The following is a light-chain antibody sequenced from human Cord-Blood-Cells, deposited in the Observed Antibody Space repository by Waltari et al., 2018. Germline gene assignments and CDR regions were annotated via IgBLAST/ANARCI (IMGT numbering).Light chain of an antibody. CDR1: QSVSSY. V-gene: IGKV3-11*01. CDR2: DAS. CDR3: QQXXXWPXT. Sequence: EIVLTQSPATXSLSPGERATLSCRXSQSVSSYLAWYQQKPGQAPXLLIYDASNRATGFPARFSGSGSGTDFTLTISSLEPEDXAVYYCQQXXXWPXTFGXGTKXXXK. J-gene: IGKJ2*01.